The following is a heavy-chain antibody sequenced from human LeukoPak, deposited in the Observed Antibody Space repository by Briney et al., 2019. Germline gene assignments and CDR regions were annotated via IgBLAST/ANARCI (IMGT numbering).Heavy chain of an antibody. V-gene: IGHV3-74*01. Sequence: GGSLRLSCAASGFTFSNYWMHWVRRAPGKGLVWVSRINSDGINTSYADSVKGRFTISRDDAKNLLYLDMNSLRAEDTAVYYCARGHTAVTRHFDFWGQGTLVTVSS. CDR1: GFTFSNYW. CDR3: ARGHTAVTRHFDF. J-gene: IGHJ4*02. CDR2: INSDGINT. D-gene: IGHD4-17*01.